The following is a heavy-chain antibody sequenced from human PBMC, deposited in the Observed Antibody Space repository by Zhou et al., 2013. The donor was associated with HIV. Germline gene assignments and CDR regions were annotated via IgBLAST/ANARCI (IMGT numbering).Heavy chain of an antibody. V-gene: IGHV1-69*11. D-gene: IGHD1-26*01. CDR3: AWGGGRFVGTSIHLYYMDV. J-gene: IGHJ6*03. CDR2: IVPNLGTS. CDR1: GGTFSNLA. Sequence: QVQLVQSGAEVKEPGSSMKVSCEVSGGTFSNLALSWVRHAPGQGLEWVGRIVPNLGTSFYAQKFQGRVTITSDESTSTAYMELTSLRSEDTAVYYCAWGGGRFVGTSIHLYYMDVWGKGTTVTVSS.